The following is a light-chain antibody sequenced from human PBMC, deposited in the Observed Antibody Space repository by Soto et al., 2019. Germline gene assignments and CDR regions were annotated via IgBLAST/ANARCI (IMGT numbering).Light chain of an antibody. CDR3: CSYAGSYTHV. Sequence: LTQPRSVSGSPGQSVTFSCTGTSSDVGAYIYVSWYQQHPGKAPKLIIYDVIKRPSGVPDRFSGSKSGNTASLTISGLQAEDEADYYCCSYAGSYTHVFGTGTKLTVL. CDR2: DVI. V-gene: IGLV2-11*01. CDR1: SSDVGAYIY. J-gene: IGLJ1*01.